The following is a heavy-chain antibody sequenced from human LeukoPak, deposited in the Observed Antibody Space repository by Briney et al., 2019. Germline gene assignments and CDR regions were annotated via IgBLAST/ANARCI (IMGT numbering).Heavy chain of an antibody. J-gene: IGHJ5*02. CDR2: IYYSGST. Sequence: SETLSLTCTVSGGSISSYYWSWIRQPPGKGLEWIGYIYYSGSTNYNPSLKSRVTISVDTSKNQFSLKLSSVTAADTAVYYCARDSGIAAAGLDPWGQGTLVTVSS. CDR3: ARDSGIAAAGLDP. V-gene: IGHV4-59*01. CDR1: GGSISSYY. D-gene: IGHD6-13*01.